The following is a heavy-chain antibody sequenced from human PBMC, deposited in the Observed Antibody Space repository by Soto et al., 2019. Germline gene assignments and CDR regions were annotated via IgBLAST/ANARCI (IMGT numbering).Heavy chain of an antibody. V-gene: IGHV3-23*01. CDR2: INGDGETT. CDR1: DFIFGTFA. Sequence: GGSLRLSCVVSDFIFGTFAMSWVRQAPGKGLEWVSGINGDGETTYYADSVKGRFTVSRDNSKNTLYLQINSLRAEDTAVYYCAKAVPPFVVVTASDYWGQGTLVTVSS. D-gene: IGHD2-21*02. CDR3: AKAVPPFVVVTASDY. J-gene: IGHJ4*02.